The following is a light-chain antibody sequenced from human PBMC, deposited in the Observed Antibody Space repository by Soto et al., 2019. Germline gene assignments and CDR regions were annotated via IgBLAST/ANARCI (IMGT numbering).Light chain of an antibody. CDR1: QSVSSN. J-gene: IGKJ5*01. Sequence: EIVMTQSPATLSVSPGERATLSCRASQSVSSNLAWYHQKPGQAPRRLIYGASTRATGIPARFSGSGSGTEFTLTISSLQSEDFAVYYCQQYNNWITFGQGTRLEIK. CDR2: GAS. CDR3: QQYNNWIT. V-gene: IGKV3-15*01.